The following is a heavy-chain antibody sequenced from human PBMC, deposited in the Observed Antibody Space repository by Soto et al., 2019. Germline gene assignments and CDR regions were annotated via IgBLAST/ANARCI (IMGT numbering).Heavy chain of an antibody. V-gene: IGHV3-30*18. Sequence: QVQLVESGGGVVQPGRSLRLSCAASGFTFSSYGMHWVRQAPGKGLEWVAVISYDGSNKYYADSVKGRFTISRDNSKNTLYLQMNILRAEDTAVYYCAKEQKYGDLIDYWGQGTLVTVSS. CDR2: ISYDGSNK. CDR3: AKEQKYGDLIDY. D-gene: IGHD4-17*01. CDR1: GFTFSSYG. J-gene: IGHJ4*02.